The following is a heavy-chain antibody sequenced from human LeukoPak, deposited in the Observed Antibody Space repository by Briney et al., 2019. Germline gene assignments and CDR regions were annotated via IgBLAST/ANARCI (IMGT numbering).Heavy chain of an antibody. V-gene: IGHV1-2*02. CDR3: ARAFALGGAMVTSYWFDP. Sequence: ASVKVSCKASGYTFTGYYMHWVRQAPGQGLEWMGWINPNNDGTNYAQKFQGRVTMTRDTSISTACRELSRLRSDDTAVDYCARAFALGGAMVTSYWFDPWGQGTLVTVSS. CDR1: GYTFTGYY. CDR2: INPNNDGT. J-gene: IGHJ5*02. D-gene: IGHD5-18*01.